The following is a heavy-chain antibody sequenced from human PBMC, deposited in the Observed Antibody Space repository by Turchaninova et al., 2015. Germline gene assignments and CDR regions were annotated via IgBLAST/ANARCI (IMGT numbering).Heavy chain of an antibody. CDR2: IYPGDSDT. CDR1: GYRFTSYW. V-gene: IGHV5-51*01. D-gene: IGHD3-22*01. Sequence: VQLVQAGAXGKKXGGSXXXSCXXXGYRFTSYWIGWVRQMPGKGLEWMGIIYPGDSDTRYSPSFRGQVTISADKSISTAYLQWSSLKASDTAMYYCARHYYDSSGYSTYWHFDLWGRGTLVTVSS. J-gene: IGHJ2*01. CDR3: ARHYYDSSGYSTYWHFDL.